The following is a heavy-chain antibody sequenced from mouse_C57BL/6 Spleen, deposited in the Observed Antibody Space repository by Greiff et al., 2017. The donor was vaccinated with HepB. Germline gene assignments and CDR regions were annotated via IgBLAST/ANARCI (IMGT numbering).Heavy chain of an antibody. CDR2: IDPSDSYT. CDR3: ARGRSGDDY. V-gene: IGHV1-69*01. CDR1: GYTFTSYW. Sequence: QVQLQQPGAELVMPGASVKLSCKASGYTFTSYWMHWVKQRPGQGLEWIGEIDPSDSYTNYNQKFKGKSTLTVDKSSSTAYMQLSSLTSEDSAVYYCARGRSGDDYWGQGTTLTVSS. J-gene: IGHJ2*01.